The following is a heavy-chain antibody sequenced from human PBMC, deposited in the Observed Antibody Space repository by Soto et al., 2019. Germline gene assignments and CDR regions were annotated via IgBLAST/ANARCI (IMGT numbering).Heavy chain of an antibody. CDR1: GYTFTNYG. CDR3: ARGYGGPIGRFDH. J-gene: IGHJ5*02. CDR2: ISGYNGNT. V-gene: IGHV1-18*01. D-gene: IGHD3-16*01. Sequence: ASVKVSCKASGYTFTNYGFSWVRQAPGQGLEWMGWISGYNGNTKYAEKFQGRVTMTTDTSTSTAYMELSSLRSEDTAVYYCARGYGGPIGRFDHWGQGTLVSVSS.